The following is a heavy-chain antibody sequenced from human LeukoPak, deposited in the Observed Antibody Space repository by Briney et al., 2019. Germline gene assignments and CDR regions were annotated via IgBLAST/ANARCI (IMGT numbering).Heavy chain of an antibody. V-gene: IGHV1-8*03. CDR1: GYPFTSYD. J-gene: IGHJ5*02. CDR3: ARAIRADRRGSWFDP. Sequence: ASVKVSCKASGYPFTSYDINWVRQATGRGLEWMGWMNPNSGNTGYAQKFQGRVTFSRNTSITTAYMELSSLRSEDTAVYYCARAIRADRRGSWFDPWGQGTLVTVSS. D-gene: IGHD6-6*01. CDR2: MNPNSGNT.